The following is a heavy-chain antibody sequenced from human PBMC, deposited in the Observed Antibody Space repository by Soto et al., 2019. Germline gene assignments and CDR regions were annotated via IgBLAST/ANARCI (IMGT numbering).Heavy chain of an antibody. D-gene: IGHD5-12*01. Sequence: EVQLVESGGGLVQPGGSLRLSCAASGFTFSGYWMSWVRQAPGKGLEWVANIKQDGSEKNYVDSVKGRFTISRDNAKNSVYLQMNSLRAEDTAVYYCATRPFNSRRSGYLGVFDYWGQGSLVTVSP. CDR1: GFTFSGYW. CDR3: ATRPFNSRRSGYLGVFDY. CDR2: IKQDGSEK. J-gene: IGHJ4*02. V-gene: IGHV3-7*01.